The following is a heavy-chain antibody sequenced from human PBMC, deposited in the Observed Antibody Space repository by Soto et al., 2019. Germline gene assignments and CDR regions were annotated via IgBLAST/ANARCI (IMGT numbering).Heavy chain of an antibody. Sequence: ASVKVSCKASGYTFTGYYMHWVRQAPGQGLEWMGLINPNSGGTNYAQKFQGRVTMTRDTSISTAYMELSRLRSDDTAVYYCARAPGYDFWSGYRLGDNWFDPWGQGTLVTVSS. CDR3: ARAPGYDFWSGYRLGDNWFDP. D-gene: IGHD3-3*01. V-gene: IGHV1-2*02. CDR2: INPNSGGT. CDR1: GYTFTGYY. J-gene: IGHJ5*02.